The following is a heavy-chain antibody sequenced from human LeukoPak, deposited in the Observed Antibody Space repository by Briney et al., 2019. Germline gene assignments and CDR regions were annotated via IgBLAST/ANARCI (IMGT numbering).Heavy chain of an antibody. Sequence: ASVKVSCKASGYTFTSYYMHWVRQAPGQGLEWMGIINPSGGSTSYAQKFQGRVTMTRDMSTSTVYMELSSLRSEDTAVYYCARGATRDGYNRGFDYWGQGTLVTVSS. D-gene: IGHD5-24*01. CDR1: GYTFTSYY. CDR3: ARGATRDGYNRGFDY. V-gene: IGHV1-46*01. CDR2: INPSGGST. J-gene: IGHJ4*02.